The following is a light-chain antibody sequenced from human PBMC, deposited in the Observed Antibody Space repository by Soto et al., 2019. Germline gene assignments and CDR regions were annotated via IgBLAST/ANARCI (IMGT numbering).Light chain of an antibody. CDR3: QQYYSTPLT. CDR2: WAS. V-gene: IGKV4-1*01. Sequence: DIVITQSPYSLSVSLGERATINCMSIQSVFYSSNNKNYLAWYQQKPGQPPKLLIYWASTRESGVPDRFSGSGSGTDFTLTISSLQAEDVAVYYCQQYYSTPLTFGGGTKVDIK. CDR1: QSVFYSSNNKNY. J-gene: IGKJ4*01.